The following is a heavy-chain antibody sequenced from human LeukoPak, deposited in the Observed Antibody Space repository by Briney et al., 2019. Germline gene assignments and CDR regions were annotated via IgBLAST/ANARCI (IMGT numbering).Heavy chain of an antibody. CDR3: ARVGGRGYSYEEDFDY. CDR2: IIPIFGTA. J-gene: IGHJ4*02. V-gene: IGHV1-69*13. CDR1: GGTFSSYA. Sequence: SVKVSCKASGGTFSSYAISWVRQAPGQGLEWMGGIIPIFGTANYAQKFQGRVTITADESTSTAYMELSSLRSEDTAVYYCARVGGRGYSYEEDFDYWGQGTLVTVSS. D-gene: IGHD5-18*01.